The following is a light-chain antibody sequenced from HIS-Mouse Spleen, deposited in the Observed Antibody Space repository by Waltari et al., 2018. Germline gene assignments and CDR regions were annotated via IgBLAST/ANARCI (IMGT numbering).Light chain of an antibody. J-gene: IGKJ5*01. CDR3: QQYGSSIT. CDR2: GAS. CDR1: QSVSSSY. Sequence: EIVLTQSPGTLSLSPGERATLSCRASQSVSSSYLAWYHQKPCQAPRLLIYGASSRATGIPDRFSGSGSGTDFTLTISRLEPEDFAVYYCQQYGSSITFGQGTRLEIK. V-gene: IGKV3-20*01.